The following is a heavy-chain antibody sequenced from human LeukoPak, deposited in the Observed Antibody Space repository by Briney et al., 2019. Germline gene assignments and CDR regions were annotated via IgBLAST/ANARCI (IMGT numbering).Heavy chain of an antibody. J-gene: IGHJ4*02. V-gene: IGHV1-69*13. CDR2: IIPIFGTA. CDR1: GGTFSSYA. CDR3: AAVVPAVMGYFDY. Sequence: SVKVSCKASGGTFSSYALSWVRQAPGQGLEWMGGIIPIFGTANYAQKFQGRVTVTADESTSTAYMELSSLRSEDTAVYYCAAVVPAVMGYFDYWGQGTLVTVSS. D-gene: IGHD2-2*01.